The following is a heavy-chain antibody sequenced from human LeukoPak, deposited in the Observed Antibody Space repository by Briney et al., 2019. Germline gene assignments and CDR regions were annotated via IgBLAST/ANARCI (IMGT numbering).Heavy chain of an antibody. CDR2: IYYSGNT. D-gene: IGHD3/OR15-3a*01. J-gene: IGHJ4*02. V-gene: IGHV4-39*01. CDR1: GVSISSSNSY. Sequence: SETLSLTCTVSGVSISSSNSYWGWIRQPPGKGLEWIGSIYYSGNTYYNASLKSQVSISIDTSKNRFSLKLTSVTAADTAVYYCARQTGSGLFILPGGQGTLVTVTS. CDR3: ARQTGSGLFILP.